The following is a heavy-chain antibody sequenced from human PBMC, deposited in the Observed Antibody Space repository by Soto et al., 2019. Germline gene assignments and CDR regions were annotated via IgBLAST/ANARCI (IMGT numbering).Heavy chain of an antibody. D-gene: IGHD2-15*01. Sequence: GRNLEISCAAYGFTFSNAWMSCVRHAPGKGLEWVGRIKSKTDGGTTDYAAPVKGRFTISRDDSKNKLYLQMNSLKTEHTAFDYCTTDITLLAPSGQVTRVTLSS. J-gene: IGHJ5*02. CDR3: TTDITLLAP. CDR1: GFTFSNAW. CDR2: IKSKTDGGTT. V-gene: IGHV3-15*01.